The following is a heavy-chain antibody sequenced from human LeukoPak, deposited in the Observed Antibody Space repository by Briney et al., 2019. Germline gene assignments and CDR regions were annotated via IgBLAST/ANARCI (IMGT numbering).Heavy chain of an antibody. V-gene: IGHV4-38-2*01. CDR1: DYSISSRNC. CDR2: LYDTACT. D-gene: IGHD3-10*01. CDR3: AGYYDSSGNYPQH. Sequence: SETLSFSCAASDYSISSRNCWGWLRQPSGKGLGWISSLYDTACTCYNTFLKNRVTISIDTPRHQFSLKPSSVTAADTAVYYCAGYYDSSGNYPQHWGQGTLVTVSS. J-gene: IGHJ1*01.